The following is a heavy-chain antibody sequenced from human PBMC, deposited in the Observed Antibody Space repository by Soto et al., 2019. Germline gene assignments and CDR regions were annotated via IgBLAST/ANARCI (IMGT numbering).Heavy chain of an antibody. Sequence: GASVKVSCKASGYTFTSYYMHWVRQAPGQGLEWMGIINPSGGSTSYAQKFQGRVTMTRDTSTSTVYMELSSLRSEDTAVYYCARVPSIAAAAPAEYFQHWGQGTLVTVSS. CDR2: INPSGGST. J-gene: IGHJ1*01. D-gene: IGHD6-13*01. CDR3: ARVPSIAAAAPAEYFQH. V-gene: IGHV1-46*01. CDR1: GYTFTSYY.